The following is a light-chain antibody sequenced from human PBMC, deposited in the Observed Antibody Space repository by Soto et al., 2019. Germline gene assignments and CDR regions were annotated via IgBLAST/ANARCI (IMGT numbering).Light chain of an antibody. J-gene: IGKJ5*01. V-gene: IGKV3-11*01. Sequence: EIVMTQSPATLSLSPGERATLSCRASQTIDNTLAWYQRKPGQAPRLLIYDASNRATGIPARFSGSGSGTDFTLTINNLAPEDFAVYYCQQRSNWPITFGQGTRLEIK. CDR1: QTIDNT. CDR3: QQRSNWPIT. CDR2: DAS.